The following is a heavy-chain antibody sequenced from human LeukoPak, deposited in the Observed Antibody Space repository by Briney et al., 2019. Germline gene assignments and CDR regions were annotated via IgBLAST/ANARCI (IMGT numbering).Heavy chain of an antibody. V-gene: IGHV3-21*01. CDR3: ARDRDYGGSPTDY. Sequence: GGSLRLSCALSLFTFSNYWMHWVRQAPGKGLEWVSSISSSSSYIYYADSVKGRFTISRDNAKNSLYLQMNSLRAEDTAVYYCARDRDYGGSPTDYWGQGTLVTVSS. CDR1: LFTFSNYW. J-gene: IGHJ4*02. CDR2: ISSSSSYI. D-gene: IGHD4-23*01.